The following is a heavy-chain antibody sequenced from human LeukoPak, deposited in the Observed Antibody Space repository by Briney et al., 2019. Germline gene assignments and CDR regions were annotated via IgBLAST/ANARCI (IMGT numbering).Heavy chain of an antibody. Sequence: PSETLSLTCTVSGGSISSYYWSWVRQPAGKGLEWIGRIYSSGSTNYNPSLKSRVTMSIDTSKNQFSLKLSSMTAADAAVYYCAKYYDILTGYYAFDPWGQGTLVTVSS. CDR2: IYSSGST. J-gene: IGHJ5*02. CDR3: AKYYDILTGYYAFDP. V-gene: IGHV4-4*07. CDR1: GGSISSYY. D-gene: IGHD3-9*01.